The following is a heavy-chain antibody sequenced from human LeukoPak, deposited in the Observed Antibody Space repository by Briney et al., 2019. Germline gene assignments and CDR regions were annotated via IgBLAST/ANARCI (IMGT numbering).Heavy chain of an antibody. CDR1: GFTFSNAW. CDR3: TGGMDY. J-gene: IGHJ4*02. D-gene: IGHD1-14*01. CDR2: IKSKTGGGTT. V-gene: IGHV3-15*01. Sequence: GGSLRLSCAASGFTFSNAWMSWVRQAPGKGLEWVGRIKSKTGGGTTDYAAPVKGRFTISRDDSKNTLYLQMNSLKTEDTAVYYCTGGMDYWGQGTLVTVSS.